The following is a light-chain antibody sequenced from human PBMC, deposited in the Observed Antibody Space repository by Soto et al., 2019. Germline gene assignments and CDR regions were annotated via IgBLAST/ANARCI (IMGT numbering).Light chain of an antibody. CDR2: GNN. CDR3: QSYDSRLSGSV. Sequence: QSWLTQPPSVSGAPGQRVTISCTGSSSNIGAGYDVHWYQQLPGTPPKLLIYGNNNRPSGVPDRFSGSKSGTSASLAITGLQAEDEAEYYCQSYDSRLSGSVFGTGTKVTVL. CDR1: SSNIGAGYD. V-gene: IGLV1-40*01. J-gene: IGLJ1*01.